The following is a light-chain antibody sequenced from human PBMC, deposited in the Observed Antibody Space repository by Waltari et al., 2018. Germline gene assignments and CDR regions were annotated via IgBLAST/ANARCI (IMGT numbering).Light chain of an antibody. CDR3: QQYNNWPLWT. CDR1: QSVSSN. J-gene: IGKJ1*01. Sequence: EIVMTQSPATLSVSPGERATLSCRASQSVSSNFAWYQQKPGQGPRPLIYGASPRATGIPARFSGSGSGTEFTLTISSLQSEDFAVYYCQQYNNWPLWTFGQGTKVEIK. V-gene: IGKV3-15*01. CDR2: GAS.